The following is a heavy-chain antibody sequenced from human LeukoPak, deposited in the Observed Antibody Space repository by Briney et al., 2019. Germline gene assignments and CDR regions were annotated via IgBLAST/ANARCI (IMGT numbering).Heavy chain of an antibody. D-gene: IGHD3-22*01. CDR1: GFTFSYYA. Sequence: PGGSLRLSCSASGFTFSYYAMHWVRQAAGKGLEFVSGISSNGRSTYYADSLKGRFTVSRDNSNNTLYLQMSSLIAEATAIYYCAKGPTYDSLPYYFDYWGQGTLVTVSS. V-gene: IGHV3-64D*09. CDR2: ISSNGRST. CDR3: AKGPTYDSLPYYFDY. J-gene: IGHJ4*02.